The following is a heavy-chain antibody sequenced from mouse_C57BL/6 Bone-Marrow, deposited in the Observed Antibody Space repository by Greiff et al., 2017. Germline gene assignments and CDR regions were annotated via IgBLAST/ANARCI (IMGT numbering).Heavy chain of an antibody. D-gene: IGHD2-3*01. J-gene: IGHJ3*01. CDR2: ISDGGSYT. Sequence: ELMLVESGGGLVKPGGSLKLSCAASGFTFSSYAMSWVRQTPEKRLEWVATISDGGSYTYSPDNVKGRFTISRDNAKNNLYLQMSHLKSEDTAMYYCARDGYYDAYWGQGTLVTVSA. CDR1: GFTFSSYA. CDR3: ARDGYYDAY. V-gene: IGHV5-4*01.